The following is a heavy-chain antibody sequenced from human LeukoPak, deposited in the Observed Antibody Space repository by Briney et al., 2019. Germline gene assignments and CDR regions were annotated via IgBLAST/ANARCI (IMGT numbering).Heavy chain of an antibody. V-gene: IGHV3-30*04. CDR3: ASAYYYILTGESELDY. CDR2: ISYDGSKK. CDR1: GFTFSSYA. J-gene: IGHJ4*02. D-gene: IGHD3-9*01. Sequence: GGSLTLSCAASGFTFSSYAIHWVRQAPGKGLEWVAAISYDGSKKYYADSVKGRFTISRENSKNTLYLQKNSLRAEDTAVYYCASAYYYILTGESELDYWGQGTLVTVSS.